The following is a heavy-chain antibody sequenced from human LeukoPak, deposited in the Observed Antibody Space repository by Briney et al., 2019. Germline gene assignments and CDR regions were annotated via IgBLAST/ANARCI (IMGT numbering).Heavy chain of an antibody. D-gene: IGHD1-26*01. CDR1: GISISSYY. CDR2: IYYSGST. CDR3: AKKSWELLQ. Sequence: SETMSLTCTVSGISISSYYWSWIRQPPGKGLEWIGYIYYSGSTNYNPSLKSRVTISVDTSKNQFSLKLSSVTAADTAVYYCAKKSWELLQGGQGTLVTVSS. J-gene: IGHJ4*02. V-gene: IGHV4-59*01.